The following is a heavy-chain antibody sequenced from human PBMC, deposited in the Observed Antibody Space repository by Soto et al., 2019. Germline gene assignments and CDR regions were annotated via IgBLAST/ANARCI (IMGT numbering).Heavy chain of an antibody. J-gene: IGHJ3*02. CDR1: GFTFSSYS. D-gene: IGHD3-3*01. CDR3: AREGYYDFWSGSPSSDSFDI. Sequence: EVQLVESGGGLVQPGGSLRLSCAASGFTFSSYSMNWVRQAPGKGLEWVSYISSSSSTIYYADSVKGRFTISRDNAKNLLYLQMNSLRGEDTAVYYCAREGYYDFWSGSPSSDSFDICGQGTMVTVAS. V-gene: IGHV3-48*01. CDR2: ISSSSSTI.